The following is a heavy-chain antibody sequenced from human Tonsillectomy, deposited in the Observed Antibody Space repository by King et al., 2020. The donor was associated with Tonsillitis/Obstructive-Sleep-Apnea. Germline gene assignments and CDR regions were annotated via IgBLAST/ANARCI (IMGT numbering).Heavy chain of an antibody. D-gene: IGHD6-19*01. V-gene: IGHV3-9*01. CDR1: GFTFDDYA. CDR2: ISWNSGNI. CDR3: AKESVPRSSGLYLDAFDI. Sequence: VQLVESGGGLVQPGRSLRLSCAASGFTFDDYAMHWVRQAPGKGLEWVSGISWNSGNISYADSVKGRFTISRDNAKNSLCLQMNSLRAEDTALYFCAKESVPRSSGLYLDAFDICGQGTMVTVSS. J-gene: IGHJ3*02.